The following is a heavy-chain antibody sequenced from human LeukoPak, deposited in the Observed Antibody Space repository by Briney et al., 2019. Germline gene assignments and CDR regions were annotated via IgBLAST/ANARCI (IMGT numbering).Heavy chain of an antibody. D-gene: IGHD1-26*01. CDR3: AKVGEWELLLPFDY. CDR1: GFTFSSYA. CDR2: ISGSGGST. Sequence: PGGSLRLSCAACGFTFSSYAMSWVRQAPGKGLEWVSAISGSGGSTYYADSVKGRFTTSRDNSKNTLYLQMNSLRAEDTAVYYCAKVGEWELLLPFDYWGQRTLVTVSS. J-gene: IGHJ4*02. V-gene: IGHV3-23*01.